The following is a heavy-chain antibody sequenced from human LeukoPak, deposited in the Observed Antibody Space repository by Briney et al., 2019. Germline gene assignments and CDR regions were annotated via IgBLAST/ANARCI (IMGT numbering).Heavy chain of an antibody. Sequence: GGSLRLSCAASGFTFCHYLMHWVRHAPGKGLVWVSRINSDESNTNSYADSVKGRFIISRDNAKNTLYLQMNSLRAEDTAVYFCGRGGNGIDIWGQGTTVIVSS. CDR2: INSDESNT. V-gene: IGHV3-74*01. D-gene: IGHD2-8*01. CDR1: GFTFCHYL. CDR3: GRGGNGIDI. J-gene: IGHJ3*02.